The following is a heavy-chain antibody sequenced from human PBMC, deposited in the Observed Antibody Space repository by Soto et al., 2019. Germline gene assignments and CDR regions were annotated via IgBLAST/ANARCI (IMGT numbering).Heavy chain of an antibody. CDR2: IYYSGST. CDR3: AKVVSGRSDY. V-gene: IGHV4-31*03. J-gene: IGHJ4*02. D-gene: IGHD3-10*01. CDR1: GGSISSGGYY. Sequence: SETLSLTCTVSGGSISSGGYYWSWIRQHPGKGLEWIGYIYYSGSTYYNPSLKSRVTISVDNSKNTLYLQMNSLRAEDTAVYYCAKVVSGRSDYWGQGTLVTVSS.